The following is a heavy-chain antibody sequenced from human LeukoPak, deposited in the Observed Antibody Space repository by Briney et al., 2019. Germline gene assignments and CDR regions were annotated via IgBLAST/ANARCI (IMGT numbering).Heavy chain of an antibody. CDR3: ARANFDSSYYYYRGFDI. Sequence: GGSLRLSCAASGFTFSSYEMNWVRQAPGKGLEWVSYISSSGSTIYYADAVKGRFTISRDNAKNSLYLQMNSVRAEDTAVYYCARANFDSSYYYYRGFDIWGQGTMVTVSS. D-gene: IGHD3-22*01. CDR2: ISSSGSTI. J-gene: IGHJ3*02. V-gene: IGHV3-48*03. CDR1: GFTFSSYE.